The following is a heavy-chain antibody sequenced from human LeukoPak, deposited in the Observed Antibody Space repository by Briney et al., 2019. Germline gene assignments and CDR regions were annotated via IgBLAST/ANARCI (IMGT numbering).Heavy chain of an antibody. CDR3: AKGSNRGVATIDY. D-gene: IGHD5-12*01. CDR2: IWFDGSNE. V-gene: IGHV3-30*02. CDR1: GFTFSSYG. Sequence: PGGSLRLSCAASGFTFSSYGMHWVRQAPGKGLEWVAIIWFDGSNEYYADSVKGRFTISRDNSKNTLFLQMNSLRAEDTAVYYCAKGSNRGVATIDYWGQGTLVTVSS. J-gene: IGHJ4*02.